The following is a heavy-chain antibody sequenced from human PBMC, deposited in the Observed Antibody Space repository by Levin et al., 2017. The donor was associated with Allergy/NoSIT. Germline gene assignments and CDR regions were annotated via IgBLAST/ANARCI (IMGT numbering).Heavy chain of an antibody. J-gene: IGHJ4*02. Sequence: GESLKISCAGSGFTFSRFAMSWVRQAPGKGLERVASINNGGNPYYADSVMGRFTISRDTSKGTLDLQMDSLRAEDSAVYYCAKDHESTGWPTFASWGQGSLVTVSS. CDR3: AKDHESTGWPTFAS. V-gene: IGHV3-23*01. CDR1: GFTFSRFA. D-gene: IGHD2-8*02. CDR2: INNGGNP.